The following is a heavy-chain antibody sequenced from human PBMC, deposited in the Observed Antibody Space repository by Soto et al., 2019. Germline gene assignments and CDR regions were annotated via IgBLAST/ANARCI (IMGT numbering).Heavy chain of an antibody. CDR3: AREALLNWFDP. CDR2: IKQDGSEK. CDR1: GFTFSSYW. Sequence: PGGSLRLSCAASGFTFSSYWMSLVRQAPGKGLEWVANIKQDGSEKYYVDSVKGRFTISRDNAKNSLYLQMNSLRAEDTAVYYCAREALLNWFDPWGQGTLVTVSS. V-gene: IGHV3-7*01. D-gene: IGHD2-15*01. J-gene: IGHJ5*02.